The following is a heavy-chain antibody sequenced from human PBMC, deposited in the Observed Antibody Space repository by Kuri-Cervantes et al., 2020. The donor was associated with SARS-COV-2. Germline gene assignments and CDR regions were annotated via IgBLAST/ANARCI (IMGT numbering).Heavy chain of an antibody. CDR1: GFTFISYA. CDR2: IGSSGGST. Sequence: GGSLRLSCAASGFTFISYAMSWVRQAPGKGLEWVSTIGSSGGSTYYADSVKGQFTISRDNSKNALYLQMSSLRAEDTAVYYCATSSVIPPEHFDFWGQGTLVTVSS. D-gene: IGHD1-14*01. V-gene: IGHV3-23*01. CDR3: ATSSVIPPEHFDF. J-gene: IGHJ4*02.